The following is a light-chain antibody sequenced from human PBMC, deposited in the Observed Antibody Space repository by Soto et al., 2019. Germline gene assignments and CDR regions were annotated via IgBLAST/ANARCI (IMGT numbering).Light chain of an antibody. CDR3: LQRDNWPSLT. J-gene: IGKJ4*01. Sequence: ELVLTQSPATLSLSPGDRATLSCRARQSVGDYLAWYQQSPGQAPRLLIYDASNRATGVPARFSGSGSGTDFPLTIISLEPEDSALYYCLQRDNWPSLTFVGGTKVEIK. CDR2: DAS. V-gene: IGKV3-11*01. CDR1: QSVGDY.